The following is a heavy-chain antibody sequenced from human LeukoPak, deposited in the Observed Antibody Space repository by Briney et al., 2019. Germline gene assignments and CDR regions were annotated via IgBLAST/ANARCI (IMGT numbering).Heavy chain of an antibody. J-gene: IGHJ5*02. CDR2: INRDGSEK. Sequence: PGGSQRLSCAASGFTFSSYWMSWVRQAPGKWLEWVASINRDGSEKYYVDSVRGRFTISRDNAKNSLYLQMNSLRAEDTAVYYCARVLVGGTNWFDPWGQGTLVTVSS. CDR3: ARVLVGGTNWFDP. V-gene: IGHV3-7*02. D-gene: IGHD1-26*01. CDR1: GFTFSSYW.